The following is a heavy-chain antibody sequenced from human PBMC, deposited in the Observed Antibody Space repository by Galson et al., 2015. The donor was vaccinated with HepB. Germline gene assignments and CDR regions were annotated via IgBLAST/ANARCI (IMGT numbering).Heavy chain of an antibody. CDR2: MFTSGTT. J-gene: IGHJ4*02. Sequence: TLSLTCTVSGGSIGSDIYYWSWIRQPAGKGLEWIGHMFTSGTTSYNPSLKSRATVSIDRSENQFFLRLSSVTAADTAVYFCVRLITGVGGTFDFWGQGTLVTVSP. V-gene: IGHV4-61*09. CDR3: VRLITGVGGTFDF. D-gene: IGHD1-20*01. CDR1: GGSIGSDIYY.